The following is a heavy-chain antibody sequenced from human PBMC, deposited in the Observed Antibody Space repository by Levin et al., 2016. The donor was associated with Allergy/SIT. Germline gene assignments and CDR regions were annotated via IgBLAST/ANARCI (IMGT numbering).Heavy chain of an antibody. Sequence: GESLKISCAASGFTFSSYSMNWVRQAPGKGLEWVSSISSSSSYIYYADSVKGRFTISRDNAKNSLYLQMNSLRAEDTAVYYCAREQQLRYLGSDYWGQGTLVTVSS. CDR2: ISSSSSYI. CDR3: AREQQLRYLGSDY. CDR1: GFTFSSYS. D-gene: IGHD6-13*01. J-gene: IGHJ4*02. V-gene: IGHV3-21*01.